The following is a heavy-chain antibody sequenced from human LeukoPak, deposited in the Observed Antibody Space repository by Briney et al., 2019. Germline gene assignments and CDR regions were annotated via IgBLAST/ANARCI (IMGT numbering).Heavy chain of an antibody. D-gene: IGHD2-2*01. V-gene: IGHV3-23*01. CDR2: ISGSGGST. Sequence: GGSLRLSCAASGFTFSSYAMSWVRQAPGKGLEWVSAISGSGGSTYYADSVKGRFTISRDNSKNTLYLQMNSLRAEDTAVYYCAKSRDIVVVPAANYYYYGMDVWGQGTTVTVSS. J-gene: IGHJ6*02. CDR1: GFTFSSYA. CDR3: AKSRDIVVVPAANYYYYGMDV.